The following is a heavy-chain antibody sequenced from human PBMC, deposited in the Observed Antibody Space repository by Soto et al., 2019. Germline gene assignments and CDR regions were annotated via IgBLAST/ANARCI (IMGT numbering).Heavy chain of an antibody. CDR3: ARSPRKPGGNSEDY. V-gene: IGHV4-31*03. Sequence: PSETLSLTCTVSGGSISSGGYYWSWIRQHPGKGLEWIGYIYYSGSTYYNPSLKSRVTTSVDTSKNQFSLKLSSVTAADTAVYYCARSPRKPGGNSEDYWGQGTLVTVSS. D-gene: IGHD4-4*01. CDR2: IYYSGST. J-gene: IGHJ4*02. CDR1: GGSISSGGYY.